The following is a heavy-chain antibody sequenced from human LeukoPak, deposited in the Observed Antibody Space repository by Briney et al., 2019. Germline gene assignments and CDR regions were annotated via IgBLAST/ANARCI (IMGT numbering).Heavy chain of an antibody. CDR1: GGSFSGYY. CDR2: INHSGST. J-gene: IGHJ6*03. Sequence: TSSETLSLTCAAYGGSFSGYYWSWIRQPPGKGLEWIGEINHSGSTNYNPSLKSRVTISVDTSKNQFSLKLSSVTAADTAVYYCARGIVVWYPYYYYYMDVWGKGTTVTVSS. D-gene: IGHD6-13*01. V-gene: IGHV4-34*01. CDR3: ARGIVVWYPYYYYYMDV.